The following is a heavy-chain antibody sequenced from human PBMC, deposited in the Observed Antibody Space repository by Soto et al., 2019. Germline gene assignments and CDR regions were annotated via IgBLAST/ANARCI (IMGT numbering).Heavy chain of an antibody. CDR3: ASVPSGGTGPVP. Sequence: PSATLSLTRTVSADSFSKYNRTWIRQPPGKGLEWIGYIYFNGNTKYNPSLEGRLTISIATSKKAFSLQLRSVTAADAAVYYCASVPSGGTGPVPRGQRAVLHVSS. V-gene: IGHV4-59*01. D-gene: IGHD3-16*01. CDR2: IYFNGNT. J-gene: IGHJ5*02. CDR1: ADSFSKYN.